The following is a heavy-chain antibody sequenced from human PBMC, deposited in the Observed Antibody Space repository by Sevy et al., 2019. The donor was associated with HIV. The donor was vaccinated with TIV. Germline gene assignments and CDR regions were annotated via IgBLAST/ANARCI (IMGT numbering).Heavy chain of an antibody. V-gene: IGHV3-23*01. Sequence: GGSLRLSCAASGFTFTDYAMSWVRQAPGKGLEWISTITNTGGDTYYEDSVRGRFTMSRDNSKNTLHLQMNSLRAEDTAVYYCAKDKAFRFLDYLPSNYYFDYWGQGTLVTVSS. CDR2: ITNTGGDT. CDR3: AKDKAFRFLDYLPSNYYFDY. D-gene: IGHD3-3*01. CDR1: GFTFTDYA. J-gene: IGHJ4*02.